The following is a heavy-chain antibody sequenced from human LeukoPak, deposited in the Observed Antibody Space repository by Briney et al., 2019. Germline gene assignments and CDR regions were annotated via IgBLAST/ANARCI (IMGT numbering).Heavy chain of an antibody. Sequence: ASVKVSCKASGYTFTGYYMHWVRQAPGQGLEWMGWINPNSGGTNYAQKFQGRVTMTRDTSISTAYMELSRLRSEDTATYYCARDTYDSSGYYGYWGQGTLVTVSS. J-gene: IGHJ4*02. CDR2: INPNSGGT. CDR1: GYTFTGYY. V-gene: IGHV1-2*02. D-gene: IGHD3-22*01. CDR3: ARDTYDSSGYYGY.